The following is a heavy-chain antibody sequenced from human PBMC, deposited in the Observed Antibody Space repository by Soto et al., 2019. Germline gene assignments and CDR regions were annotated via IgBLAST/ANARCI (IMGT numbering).Heavy chain of an antibody. D-gene: IGHD3-22*01. CDR3: AREGLNDYYDSSGYYLVY. V-gene: IGHV3-30-3*01. CDR2: ISYDGSNK. CDR1: GFTFSSYA. Sequence: VGSLRLSCAASGFTFSSYAMHWVRQAPGKGLEWVAVISYDGSNKYYADSVKGRFTISRDNSKNTLYLQMNSLRAEDTAVYYCAREGLNDYYDSSGYYLVYWGQGTLVTVS. J-gene: IGHJ4*02.